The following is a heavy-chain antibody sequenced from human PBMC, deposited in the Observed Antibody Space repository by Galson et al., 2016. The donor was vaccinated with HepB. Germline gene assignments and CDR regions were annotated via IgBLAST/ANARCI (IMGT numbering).Heavy chain of an antibody. CDR1: GFTFSSYA. V-gene: IGHV3-30*04. CDR3: ARSSTGATETSWFDP. J-gene: IGHJ5*02. Sequence: SLRLSCAASGFTFSSYAMHWVRQAPGKGLEWVAVISYDGSNKYYADSMKGRFTISRDNSKNTLYLQMNSLRAEDTAVYYCARSSTGATETSWFDPWGQGTLVTVSS. D-gene: IGHD4-17*01. CDR2: ISYDGSNK.